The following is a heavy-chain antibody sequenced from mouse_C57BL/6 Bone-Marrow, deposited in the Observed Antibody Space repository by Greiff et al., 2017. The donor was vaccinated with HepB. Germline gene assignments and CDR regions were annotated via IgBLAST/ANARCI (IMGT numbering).Heavy chain of an antibody. Sequence: QVQLKQSGPGILQSSQTLSLTCSFSGFSLSTSGMGVSWIRQPSGKGLEWLAHIYWDDDKRYNPSLKSRLTISKDTSRNQVFLKITSVDTADTATYYCARAPHYYGSSYDAMDYWGQGTSVTVSS. V-gene: IGHV8-12*01. CDR3: ARAPHYYGSSYDAMDY. J-gene: IGHJ4*01. D-gene: IGHD1-1*01. CDR2: IYWDDDK. CDR1: GFSLSTSGMG.